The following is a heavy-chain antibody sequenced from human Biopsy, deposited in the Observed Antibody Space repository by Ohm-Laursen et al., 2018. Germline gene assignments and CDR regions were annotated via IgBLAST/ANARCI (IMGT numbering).Heavy chain of an antibody. V-gene: IGHV4-4*07. Sequence: GTLSLTCAVSGASISDYYCVWIRQPAGKGLEWIGLIFTSGSTTYNPSLRSRVTMSVDTSKNQFSLRLTSVTAADTAVYYCVRQWTLVVRHFDRFPKGRFDPWGQGALVTVSS. CDR2: IFTSGST. D-gene: IGHD3-9*01. J-gene: IGHJ5*02. CDR3: VRQWTLVVRHFDRFPKGRFDP. CDR1: GASISDYY.